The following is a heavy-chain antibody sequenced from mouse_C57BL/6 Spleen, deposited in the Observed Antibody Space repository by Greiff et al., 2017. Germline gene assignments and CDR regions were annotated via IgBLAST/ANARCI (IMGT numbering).Heavy chain of an antibody. CDR3: ARDSYYGSSYEYIDV. V-gene: IGHV1-55*01. Sequence: QVQLQQPGAELVKPGASVKMSCKASGYTFTSYWITWVKQRPGQGLEWIGDIYPGSGSTNYNEKFKSKATLTVDTSSSTAYMQLSSLTSEDSAVYYCARDSYYGSSYEYIDVWGKGTTVTVSS. CDR2: IYPGSGST. D-gene: IGHD1-1*01. CDR1: GYTFTSYW. J-gene: IGHJ1*03.